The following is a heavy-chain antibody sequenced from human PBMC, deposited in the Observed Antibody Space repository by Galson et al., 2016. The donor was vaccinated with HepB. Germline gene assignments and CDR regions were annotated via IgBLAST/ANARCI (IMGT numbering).Heavy chain of an antibody. V-gene: IGHV3-64D*06. CDR2: ISNSGGTT. J-gene: IGHJ4*02. CDR1: GFTFSNYA. Sequence: SLRLSCAASGFTFSNYAMNWVRQAPGKGLEYVSGISNSGGTTYYADSVKGRFTISRENSKNTLYLQMTSLRPEDTAVYYCVRVIRATAGSDYWGQGTLVTVSS. D-gene: IGHD3-10*01. CDR3: VRVIRATAGSDY.